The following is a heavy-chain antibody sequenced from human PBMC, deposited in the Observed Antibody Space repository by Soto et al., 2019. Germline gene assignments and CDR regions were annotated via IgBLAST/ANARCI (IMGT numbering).Heavy chain of an antibody. V-gene: IGHV4-4*02. CDR3: ATMKKPRGYYYGLNV. CDR2: IYHLGGT. J-gene: IGHJ6*02. CDR1: GDSVRSSNW. Sequence: ETLSLTCAVSGDSVRSSNWWTWVRQSPGKGLEWIGEIYHLGGTNYNPSLKSRVTISVDMAKNQVSLKLSSVTAADTAVYYCATMKKPRGYYYGLNVWGQGTTVTVSS.